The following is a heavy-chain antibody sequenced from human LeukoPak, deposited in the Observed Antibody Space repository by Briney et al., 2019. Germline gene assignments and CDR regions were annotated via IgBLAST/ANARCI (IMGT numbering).Heavy chain of an antibody. CDR1: GFTFSSYW. J-gene: IGHJ4*02. CDR2: IRQDGSVQ. V-gene: IGHV3-7*01. D-gene: IGHD1/OR15-1a*01. Sequence: GGSLRLSCAASGFTFSSYWMSWVRQAPGKGLEWVANIRQDGSVQNYVDSVKGRFSISRDNPKNSVYLQMSSLRAEDTAVYYCLVTTRSRGFDYWGQGTLVTVSS. CDR3: LVTTRSRGFDY.